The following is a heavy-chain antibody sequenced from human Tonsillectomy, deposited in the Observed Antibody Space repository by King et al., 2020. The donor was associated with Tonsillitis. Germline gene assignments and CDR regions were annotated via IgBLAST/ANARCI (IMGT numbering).Heavy chain of an antibody. CDR3: ARDLMSGDWNDPLGYFDY. CDR1: GFTFSNYA. CDR2: ISYDGTEK. V-gene: IGHV3-30*04. Sequence: MQLVQSGGGVVQPGRSLRLSCAASGFTFSNYAMHWVRQAPGKGLEWVAIISYDGTEKYYADSVKGRFTISRDNSKNKMSVQMNSLRAEDTAVYYCARDLMSGDWNDPLGYFDYWGQGTLVTVSS. D-gene: IGHD1-1*01. J-gene: IGHJ4*02.